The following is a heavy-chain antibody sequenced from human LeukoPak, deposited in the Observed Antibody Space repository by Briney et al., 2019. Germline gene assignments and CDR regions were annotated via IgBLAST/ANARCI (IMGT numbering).Heavy chain of an antibody. V-gene: IGHV3-30*04. CDR3: ATTSLRWAFDY. J-gene: IGHJ4*02. CDR2: ISYDGSNK. CDR1: GFTFSSYA. D-gene: IGHD4-23*01. Sequence: HPGGSLRLSCAASGFTFSSYAMHWVRQAPGKGLEWVAVISYDGSNKYYADSVKGRFTISRDNSKNTLYLQMNSLRAEDTAVYYCATTSLRWAFDYWGQGTLVTVSS.